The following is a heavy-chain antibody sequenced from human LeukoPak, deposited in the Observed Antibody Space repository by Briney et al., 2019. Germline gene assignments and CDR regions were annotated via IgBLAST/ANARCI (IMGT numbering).Heavy chain of an antibody. D-gene: IGHD6-13*01. Sequence: GGSLRLSCAASGFTFGSYEMNWVRQAPGMGLEWVAVVSSDANNAYYADSVKGRFTISRDNSKNTLFLQMNSLRADDTAVYYCARDTYSGSWSPLIYWGQGTLVTVSS. V-gene: IGHV3-30-3*01. CDR3: ARDTYSGSWSPLIY. J-gene: IGHJ4*02. CDR2: VSSDANNA. CDR1: GFTFGSYE.